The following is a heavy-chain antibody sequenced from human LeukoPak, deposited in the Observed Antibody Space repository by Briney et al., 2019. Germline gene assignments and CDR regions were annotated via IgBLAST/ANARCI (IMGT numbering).Heavy chain of an antibody. V-gene: IGHV3-23*01. CDR2: ISGGGGST. Sequence: PGGSLRLSCAASGFTFSSYAMSWVRQAPGKGLEWVSAISGGGGSTYYADSVKGRFTISRDNSKNTLYLQMNSLRAEDTAVYYCAKGGEGLYSSGPDDYWGQGTLVTVSS. J-gene: IGHJ4*02. CDR1: GFTFSSYA. D-gene: IGHD6-19*01. CDR3: AKGGEGLYSSGPDDY.